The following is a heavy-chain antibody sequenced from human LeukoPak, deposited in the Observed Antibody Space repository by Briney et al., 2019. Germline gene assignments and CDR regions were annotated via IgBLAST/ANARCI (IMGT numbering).Heavy chain of an antibody. Sequence: PGRSLRLSCAASGFTVSSNYMSWVRQAPGKGLEWVSVIYSGGSTYYADSVKGRFTISRDNSKNTLYLQMNSLRAEDTAVYYCARGGYSGSYGMDVWGQGTTVTVSS. J-gene: IGHJ6*02. CDR3: ARGGYSGSYGMDV. CDR2: IYSGGST. V-gene: IGHV3-53*01. CDR1: GFTVSSNY. D-gene: IGHD5-12*01.